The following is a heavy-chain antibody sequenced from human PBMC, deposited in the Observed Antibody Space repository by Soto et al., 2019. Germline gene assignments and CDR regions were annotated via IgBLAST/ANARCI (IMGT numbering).Heavy chain of an antibody. V-gene: IGHV3-23*01. CDR2: ISGSGGST. CDR1: GCTFSSYA. D-gene: IGHD1-26*01. J-gene: IGHJ4*02. CDR3: AKRPRALLTFDY. Sequence: PGGSLRLSCAASGCTFSSYAMSWVRQAPGKGLEWFSAISGSGGSTYYADSVKGRFTISRDNSKNTLYLQMNSLRAEDTAIYYCAKRPRALLTFDYWGQGTLVTVSS.